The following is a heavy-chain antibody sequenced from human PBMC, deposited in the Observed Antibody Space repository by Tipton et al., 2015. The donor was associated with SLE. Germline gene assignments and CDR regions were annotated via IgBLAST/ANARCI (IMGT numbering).Heavy chain of an antibody. CDR3: ARGAEQWLVRGNWFDP. J-gene: IGHJ5*02. D-gene: IGHD6-19*01. Sequence: TLSLTCTVSGGSISSHYWSWIRQPPGKGLEWIGYIYYSGSTNYNPSLKSRVTISVDTSKNQFSLKLSSVTAADTAVYYCARGAEQWLVRGNWFDPWGQGTLVTVSS. CDR2: IYYSGST. CDR1: GGSISSHY. V-gene: IGHV4-59*11.